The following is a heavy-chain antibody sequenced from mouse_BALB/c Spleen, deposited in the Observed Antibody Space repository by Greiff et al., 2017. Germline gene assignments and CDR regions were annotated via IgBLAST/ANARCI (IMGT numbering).Heavy chain of an antibody. D-gene: IGHD1-1*01. J-gene: IGHJ2*01. CDR1: GFTFSSYA. CDR2: ISSGGSYT. V-gene: IGHV5-6-4*01. CDR3: TRENYGYVDY. Sequence: EVKVVESGGGLVKPGGSLKLSCAASGFTFSSYAMSWVRQTPEKRLEWVATISSGGSYTYYPDSVKGRFTIARDNAKNTLYLQMSSLKSEDTAMHYCTRENYGYVDYWGQGTTLTVSS.